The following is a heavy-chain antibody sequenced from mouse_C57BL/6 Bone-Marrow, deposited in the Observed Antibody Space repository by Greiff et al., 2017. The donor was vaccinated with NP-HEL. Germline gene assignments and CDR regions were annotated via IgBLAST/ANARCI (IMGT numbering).Heavy chain of an antibody. CDR2: GQGLEWIG. D-gene: IGHD1-1*01. CDR3: SEDSAVYYCACPYYYGSSYWYFDV. Sequence: VQLQQSGPELARPWASVKISCQAFYTFSRRVHFAIRDTNYWMHWVKQRPGQGLEWIGAIYPGNGDTSYNQKFKGKATLTADKSSSTAYMQLSSLTSEDSAVYYCACPYYYGSSYWYFDVWGTGTTVTVSS. V-gene: IGHV1-87*01. J-gene: IGHJ1*03. CDR1: YTFSRRVH.